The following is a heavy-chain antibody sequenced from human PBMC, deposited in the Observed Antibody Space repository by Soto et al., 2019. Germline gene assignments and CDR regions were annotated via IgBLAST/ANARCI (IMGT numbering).Heavy chain of an antibody. CDR3: LKDGLTSLFGLVYDGSNI. J-gene: IGHJ3*02. CDR1: GFTFGDYG. CDR2: ITWNSGNI. D-gene: IGHD3-3*01. Sequence: EVQLVESGGGLVQPGRSLRLSCVASGFTFGDYGMHWVRQAPGRGPEWVSCITWNSGNIAYAEPVKGRFTISRDNAKNSLYLQMNSLRAEDTALYYCLKDGLTSLFGLVYDGSNIWGHGTMVIVSS. V-gene: IGHV3-9*01.